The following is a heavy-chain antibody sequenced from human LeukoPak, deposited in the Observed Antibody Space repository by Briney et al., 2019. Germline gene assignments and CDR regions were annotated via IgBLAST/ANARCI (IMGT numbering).Heavy chain of an antibody. CDR1: GFTFSSYW. CDR3: DSGFIVGATTPSPFAY. V-gene: IGHV3-74*01. D-gene: IGHD1-26*01. Sequence: GGSLRLSCAASGFTFSSYWMHWVRQAPGKGLVWVSRINSDGSNTDYADSVKGRFTISRDNAKNTLYLQMNSLRAEDTAVYYCDSGFIVGATTPSPFAYWGQGTLVTVSS. CDR2: INSDGSNT. J-gene: IGHJ4*02.